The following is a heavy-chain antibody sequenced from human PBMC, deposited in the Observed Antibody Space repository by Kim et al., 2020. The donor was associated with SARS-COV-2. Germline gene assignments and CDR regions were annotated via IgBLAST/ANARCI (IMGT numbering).Heavy chain of an antibody. CDR1: GFTFSSYE. V-gene: IGHV3-48*03. J-gene: IGHJ4*02. D-gene: IGHD5-12*01. CDR3: ARASVYSGYDCFDF. Sequence: GGSLRLSCAASGFTFSSYEMNWVRQAPGKGLAWVSYIRSSGNTIYYADSVKGRFTISRDNAKNSLYLQMNSLRAEDTAVYYCARASVYSGYDCFDFWGQGTLVTVSS. CDR2: IRSSGNTI.